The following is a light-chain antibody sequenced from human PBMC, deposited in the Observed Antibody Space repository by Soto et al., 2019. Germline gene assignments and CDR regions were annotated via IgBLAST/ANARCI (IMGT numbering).Light chain of an antibody. V-gene: IGLV1-51*01. Sequence: QSVLTQPPSVSAAPGQKVTISCSGSSSNIGHNYVCWYQQFPGTAPKLLIYANDKRPSGIPDRFAGSKSGTSATLDITGLQTGDEADYYCGTWDSSLSVGVFGGGTKVTVL. J-gene: IGLJ2*01. CDR1: SSNIGHNY. CDR3: GTWDSSLSVGV. CDR2: AND.